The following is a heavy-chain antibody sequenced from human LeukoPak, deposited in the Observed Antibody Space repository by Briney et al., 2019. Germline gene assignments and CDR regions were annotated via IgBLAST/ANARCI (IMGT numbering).Heavy chain of an antibody. D-gene: IGHD3-10*01. Sequence: ASVKVSCXVSGYTLTELSMHWVRQAPGKGLEWMGGFDPEDGETIYAQKFQGRVTMTEDTSTDTAYMELSSLRSEDTAVYYCATDPITMVRGVIITLGYWGQGTLVTVSS. CDR2: FDPEDGET. J-gene: IGHJ4*02. CDR3: ATDPITMVRGVIITLGY. V-gene: IGHV1-24*01. CDR1: GYTLTELS.